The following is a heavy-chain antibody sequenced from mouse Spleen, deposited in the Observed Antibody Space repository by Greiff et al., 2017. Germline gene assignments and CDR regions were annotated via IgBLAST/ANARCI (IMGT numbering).Heavy chain of an antibody. J-gene: IGHJ3*01. CDR1: GFNIKDYY. CDR2: IDPEDGET. D-gene: IGHD1-1*01. Sequence: VQLKESGAELVKPGASVKLSCTASGFNIKDYYMHWVKQRTEQGLEWIGRIDPEDGETKYAPKFQGKATITADTSSNTAYLQLSSLTSEDTAVYYCATSPNYGSSYAWFAYWGQGTLVTVSA. V-gene: IGHV14-2*01. CDR3: ATSPNYGSSYAWFAY.